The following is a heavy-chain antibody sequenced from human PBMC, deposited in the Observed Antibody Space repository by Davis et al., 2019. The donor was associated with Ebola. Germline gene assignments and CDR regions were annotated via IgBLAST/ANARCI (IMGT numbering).Heavy chain of an antibody. CDR2: INHSGST. V-gene: IGHV4-34*01. CDR1: GGSFSGYY. CDR3: ARENVEMEIGYFDY. Sequence: PSETLSLTCAVYGGSFSGYYWSWIRQPPGKGLEWIGEINHSGSTNYNPSLKSRVTISVDTSKNQFSLKLSSVTAADTAVYYCARENVEMEIGYFDYWGQGTLVTVSS. J-gene: IGHJ4*02. D-gene: IGHD5-24*01.